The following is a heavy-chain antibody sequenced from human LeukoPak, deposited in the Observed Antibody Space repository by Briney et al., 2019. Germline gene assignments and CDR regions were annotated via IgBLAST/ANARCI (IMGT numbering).Heavy chain of an antibody. V-gene: IGHV3-48*03. D-gene: IGHD4-17*01. CDR3: ARGTARSDY. J-gene: IGHJ4*02. Sequence: GGSLRLSCAASGFTFSSYEMDWVRQAPGKGLEWVSYISSSGSTIYYADSVKGRFTISGDNAKNSLYLQMTSLRAEDTAVYYCARGTARSDYWGQGTLVTVSS. CDR2: ISSSGSTI. CDR1: GFTFSSYE.